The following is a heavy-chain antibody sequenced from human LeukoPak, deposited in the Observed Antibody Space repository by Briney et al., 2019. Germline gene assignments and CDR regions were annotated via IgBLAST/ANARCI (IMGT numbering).Heavy chain of an antibody. Sequence: SETLSPTCTVSGASISYHYWSWIRQPPGKGLEWIGYIHPSGRTNSDSFLKSRVTMLVDTSNNQVSLKMTSVTAADTAVYYCARDTYYSSSGDWYDVFDSWGQGTMVTVSS. CDR1: GASISYHY. V-gene: IGHV4-59*11. J-gene: IGHJ3*02. CDR2: IHPSGRT. CDR3: ARDTYYSSSGDWYDVFDS. D-gene: IGHD3-22*01.